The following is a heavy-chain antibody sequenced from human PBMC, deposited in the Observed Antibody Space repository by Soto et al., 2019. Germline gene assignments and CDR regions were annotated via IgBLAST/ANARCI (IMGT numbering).Heavy chain of an antibody. V-gene: IGHV4-39*01. CDR2: IYYSGST. Sequence: PSETLSFTCTVSGGSISSSSYYWGWIRQPPGKGLEWIGSIYYSGSTYYNPSLKSRVTTSVDTSKNQFSLKLSSVTAADTAVYYCAAGLAVAGLYYYYYGMDVWGQGTTVTVSS. CDR1: GGSISSSSYY. J-gene: IGHJ6*01. CDR3: AAGLAVAGLYYYYYGMDV. D-gene: IGHD6-19*01.